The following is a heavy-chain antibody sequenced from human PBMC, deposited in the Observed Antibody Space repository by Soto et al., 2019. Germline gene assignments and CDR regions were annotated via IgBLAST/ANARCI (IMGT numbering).Heavy chain of an antibody. CDR3: ARQFGSYVREIDF. D-gene: IGHD3-16*01. J-gene: IGHJ4*01. CDR1: GDSVNSNNVY. Sequence: SETLSLTCTVSGDSVNSNNVYWGWVRQAPGRRLEFIGNVYYSGITYYNPAFESRVTISVDTSKNQFSLRLTSVTAADTAVYYCARQFGSYVREIDFWGRGTTVTVSS. CDR2: VYYSGIT. V-gene: IGHV4-39*01.